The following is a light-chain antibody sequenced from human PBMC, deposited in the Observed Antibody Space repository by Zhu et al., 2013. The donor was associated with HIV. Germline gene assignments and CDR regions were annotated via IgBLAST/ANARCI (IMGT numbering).Light chain of an antibody. CDR1: PRVASNY. CDR3: QQYGDSPLT. J-gene: IGKJ4*01. CDR2: GAS. Sequence: EVVLTQSPGTLSLSSGERATLSCRASPRVASNYLAWYQQRPGQAPRLVIYGASDKAPGIPDRFSGSGSGTFFTLTISRLEPEDAAVYYCQQYGDSPLTFGGGTKVEIK. V-gene: IGKV3-20*01.